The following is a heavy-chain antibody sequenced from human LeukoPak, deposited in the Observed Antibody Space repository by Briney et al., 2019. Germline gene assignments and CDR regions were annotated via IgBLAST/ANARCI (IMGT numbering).Heavy chain of an antibody. V-gene: IGHV4-4*07. CDR2: FYSSGGT. Sequence: PSETLSLTCSVSGGSINDYYWNWIRQPAGKGLEWIGRFYSSGGTYCNPSLKSRVTISVDTSNNQFSLNLSSVTAADTAVYYCARGPTRYYFDYWGQGTLVTVSS. CDR3: ARGPTRYYFDY. J-gene: IGHJ4*02. CDR1: GGSINDYY.